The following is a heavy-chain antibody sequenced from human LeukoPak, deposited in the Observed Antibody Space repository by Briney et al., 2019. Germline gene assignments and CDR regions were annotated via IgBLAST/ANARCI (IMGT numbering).Heavy chain of an antibody. CDR1: GFTFSSYS. CDR3: ARDFLSGSYCDY. V-gene: IGHV3-21*01. CDR2: ISSSSSYI. D-gene: IGHD1-26*01. Sequence: GGSLRLSCAASGFTFSSYSMNWVRRAPGKGLEWVSSISSSSSYIYYADSVKGRFTISRDNAKNSLYLQKNSLRAEDTAVYYCARDFLSGSYCDYWGQGTLVTVSS. J-gene: IGHJ4*02.